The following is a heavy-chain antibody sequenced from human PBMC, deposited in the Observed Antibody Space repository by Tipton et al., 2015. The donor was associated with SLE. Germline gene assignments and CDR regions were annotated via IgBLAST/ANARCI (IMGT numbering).Heavy chain of an antibody. CDR2: INHSGST. V-gene: IGHV4-34*01. J-gene: IGHJ5*02. CDR3: ASHNFWSGYT. Sequence: TLSLTCAVYGGSFSGYYWSWIRQPPGKGLEWIGEINHSGSTNYNPSLKSRVTISVDTSKNQFSLKLSSVTAADTAVYYCASHNFWSGYTWGQGTLVTVSS. D-gene: IGHD3-3*01. CDR1: GGSFSGYY.